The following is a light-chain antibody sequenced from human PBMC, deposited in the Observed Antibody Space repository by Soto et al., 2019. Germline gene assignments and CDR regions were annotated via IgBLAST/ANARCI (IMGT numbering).Light chain of an antibody. V-gene: IGKV3-11*01. CDR1: QSVDNY. Sequence: EIVLTQSPATLSLSPGERATLSCRASQSVDNYLAWYQQKPGQAPRLLIYDVSNRATGTPARFSGSGSGTDITLSISSREPEEVAVYYCQQRSNGPRFTLGHANKGDSK. CDR3: QQRSNGPRFT. CDR2: DVS. J-gene: IGKJ3*01.